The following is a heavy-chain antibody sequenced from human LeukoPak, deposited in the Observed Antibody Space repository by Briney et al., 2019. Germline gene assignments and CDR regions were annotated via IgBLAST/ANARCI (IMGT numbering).Heavy chain of an antibody. Sequence: SETLSLTCTASGGSISSYYWSWIRQPPGKRLEWIGYIFDIGGTNYNPSLNSRVTISVDTSKKKFSLKLNSVTAADTAVYYCARGEGSGWYWAFDIWGQGTMVTVSS. D-gene: IGHD6-19*01. CDR2: IFDIGGT. J-gene: IGHJ3*02. CDR1: GGSISSYY. CDR3: ARGEGSGWYWAFDI. V-gene: IGHV4-59*01.